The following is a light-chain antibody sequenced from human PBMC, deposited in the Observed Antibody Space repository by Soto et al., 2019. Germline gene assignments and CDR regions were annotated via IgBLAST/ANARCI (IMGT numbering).Light chain of an antibody. CDR2: EVS. CDR1: SSDVGGSDH. J-gene: IGLJ3*02. Sequence: QSALTQPASVSGSPGQSVTISCTGASSDVGGSDHVSWYQQHPGKAPKLMIYEVSNRPSGVSDRFSGSRSGNTASLTISGLQAEDESDYYCISYTSSSTWVFGGGTKLTVL. CDR3: ISYTSSSTWV. V-gene: IGLV2-14*01.